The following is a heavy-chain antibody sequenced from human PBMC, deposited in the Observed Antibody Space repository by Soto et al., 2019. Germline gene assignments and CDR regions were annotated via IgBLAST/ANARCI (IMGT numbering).Heavy chain of an antibody. CDR2: IYYSGST. CDR1: GGSISSGGYY. D-gene: IGHD4-17*01. J-gene: IGHJ4*02. V-gene: IGHV4-31*03. Sequence: PSETLSLTCTVSGGSISSGGYYWSWIRQHPGKGLEWIGYIYYSGSTCYNPSLKSRVTISVDTSKNQFSLKLSSVTAADTAVYYCARILRGLRPYGDYHCCDYWGQGTLVTVSS. CDR3: ARILRGLRPYGDYHCCDY.